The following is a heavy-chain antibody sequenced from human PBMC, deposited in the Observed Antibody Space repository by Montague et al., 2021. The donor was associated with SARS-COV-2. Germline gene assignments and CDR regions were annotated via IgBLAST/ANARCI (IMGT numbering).Heavy chain of an antibody. CDR3: ARGMIRGVTTPFDY. Sequence: TLSLTCSVSSGSIISSGYYWGWIRQPPGKELEWIGNIYYSGTTYYXPSLQSRGTISVDTSENHLSLRLSSVTAADTAVYFCARGMIRGVTTPFDYWGQGSQVTVSS. D-gene: IGHD3-10*01. V-gene: IGHV4-39*02. J-gene: IGHJ4*02. CDR1: SGSIISSGYY. CDR2: IYYSGTT.